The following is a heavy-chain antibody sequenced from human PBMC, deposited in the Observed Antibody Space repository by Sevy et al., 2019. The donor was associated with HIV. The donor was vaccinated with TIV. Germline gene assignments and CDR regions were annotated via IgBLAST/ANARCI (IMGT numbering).Heavy chain of an antibody. D-gene: IGHD2-15*01. CDR3: AREGYCSGGSCYGVDY. CDR1: AFTFSSYA. Sequence: GGSLRLSCAASAFTFSSYARSWVRQAPGKGLEWVSAISGSGGSTYYADSVKGRFTISRDNSKNTLYLQMNSLRAEDTAVYYCAREGYCSGGSCYGVDYWGQGTLVTVSS. J-gene: IGHJ4*02. CDR2: ISGSGGST. V-gene: IGHV3-23*01.